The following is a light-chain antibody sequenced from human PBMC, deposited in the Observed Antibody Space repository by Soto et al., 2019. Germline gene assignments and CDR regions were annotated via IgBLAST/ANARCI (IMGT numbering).Light chain of an antibody. Sequence: QSALTQPPSASGSPGQSVTISCIGTSSDVGGYNHVSWYQQHPGKAPKLMISEVNKRSSGVPDRFSGSKSGETASLTVSGLQAEDEADYYCSSFAVSHNYVFGTGTKLTVL. CDR3: SSFAVSHNYV. CDR1: SSDVGGYNH. CDR2: EVN. J-gene: IGLJ1*01. V-gene: IGLV2-8*01.